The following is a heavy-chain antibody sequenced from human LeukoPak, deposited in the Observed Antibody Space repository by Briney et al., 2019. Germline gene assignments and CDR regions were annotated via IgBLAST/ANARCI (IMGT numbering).Heavy chain of an antibody. CDR3: ARVSSGWTISGYYYGMDV. CDR1: GGSISSYY. J-gene: IGHJ6*02. CDR2: IYTSGST. V-gene: IGHV4-4*07. Sequence: PSETLSLTCTVFGGSISSYYWSWIRQPAGKGLEWIGRIYTSGSTNYNPSLKSRVTMSVDTSKNQFSLKLSSVTAADTAVYYCARVSSGWTISGYYYGMDVWGQGTTVTVSS. D-gene: IGHD6-19*01.